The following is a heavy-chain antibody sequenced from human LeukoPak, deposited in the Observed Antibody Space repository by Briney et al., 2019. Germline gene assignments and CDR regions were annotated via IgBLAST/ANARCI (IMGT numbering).Heavy chain of an antibody. Sequence: SETLSLTCTVSGGSISSHFCSWIRQPPGKGLEWIGYIHYSGSTNYNPSLKSRVTISVDTSKNQFSLRLSSVTAADTAVYYCARDGYSGSSLFDYWGQGTLVTVSS. CDR1: GGSISSHF. CDR3: ARDGYSGSSLFDY. D-gene: IGHD1-26*01. V-gene: IGHV4-59*11. CDR2: IHYSGST. J-gene: IGHJ4*02.